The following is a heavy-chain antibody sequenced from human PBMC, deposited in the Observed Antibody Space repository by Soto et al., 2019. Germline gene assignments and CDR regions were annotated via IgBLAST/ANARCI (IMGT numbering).Heavy chain of an antibody. Sequence: VVSLILSCSSSVLYFVVYPINWVRQAPGKGLEWVSYIGARVFPIYYADSVRGLFAMSIYNANNSVFLQMDSLRAEDTAQYFCETEHLDYWGRGALVTVSS. D-gene: IGHD3-3*02. J-gene: IGHJ4*02. V-gene: IGHV3-48*04. CDR2: IGARVFPI. CDR3: ETEHLDY. CDR1: VLYFVVYP.